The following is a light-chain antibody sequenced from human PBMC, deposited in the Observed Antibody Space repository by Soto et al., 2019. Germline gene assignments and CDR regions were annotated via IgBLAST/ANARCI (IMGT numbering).Light chain of an antibody. CDR2: GAS. Sequence: EIVMTQSPATLSVSPGERATLSCRASQSVSSNLAWYQQKPGQAPRLLIYGASTRATGIPARFSGSGSGTEFTLSINSRQSEDVAVYYCQQYDNWPPYTFGQGTKLEIK. J-gene: IGKJ2*01. CDR3: QQYDNWPPYT. V-gene: IGKV3-15*01. CDR1: QSVSSN.